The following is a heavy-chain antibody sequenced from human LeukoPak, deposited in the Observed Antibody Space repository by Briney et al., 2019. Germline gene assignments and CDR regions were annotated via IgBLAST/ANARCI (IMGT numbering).Heavy chain of an antibody. CDR1: GSTFSSYG. Sequence: GGSLRLSCAASGSTFSSYGMHWVRQAPGKGLEWVSAISGSGGSTYYADSVKGRFTISRDNSKNTLYLQMNSLRAEDTAVYYCAKESRITIFGVIETNWFDPWGQGTLVTVSS. V-gene: IGHV3-23*01. J-gene: IGHJ5*02. D-gene: IGHD3-3*01. CDR3: AKESRITIFGVIETNWFDP. CDR2: ISGSGGST.